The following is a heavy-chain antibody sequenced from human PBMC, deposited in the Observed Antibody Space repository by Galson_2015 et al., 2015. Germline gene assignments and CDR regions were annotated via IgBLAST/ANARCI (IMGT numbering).Heavy chain of an antibody. Sequence: SLRLSCAASGFTFSSYGMSWVRQASGKGLECVSVISASGGSTYYADSVKGRFTISRDNSKNTLYLQMNSLRAEDTAVYHCAKRVGDNLESWFDPWGQGALVTVSS. J-gene: IGHJ5*02. CDR2: ISASGGST. CDR1: GFTFSSYG. D-gene: IGHD1-1*01. CDR3: AKRVGDNLESWFDP. V-gene: IGHV3-23*01.